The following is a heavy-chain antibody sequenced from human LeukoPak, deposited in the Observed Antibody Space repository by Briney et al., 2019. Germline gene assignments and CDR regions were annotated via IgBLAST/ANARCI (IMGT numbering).Heavy chain of an antibody. J-gene: IGHJ4*02. CDR2: FDPEDGET. D-gene: IGHD1-26*01. Sequence: GASVEVSCKVSGYTLTELSMHWVRQAPGKGLEWMGGFDPEDGETIYAQKFQGRVTMTEDTSTDTAYMELSSLRSEDTAVYYCATADRYSGSYPIRPVDYWGQGTLVTVSS. CDR3: ATADRYSGSYPIRPVDY. V-gene: IGHV1-24*01. CDR1: GYTLTELS.